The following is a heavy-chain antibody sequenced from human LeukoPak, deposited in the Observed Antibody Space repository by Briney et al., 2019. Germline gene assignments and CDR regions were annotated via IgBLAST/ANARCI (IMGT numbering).Heavy chain of an antibody. CDR3: ARASGDIVETATMGSY. V-gene: IGHV3-21*01. Sequence: PRGSLRLSCAASGFSLNSYSMNWVRQAPGEGLEWVSSISSSSSSIYYADSVKGRFTISRDNAKNSLYLQMNSLRAEDTAVYYCARASGDIVETATMGSYWGQGTLVTVSS. J-gene: IGHJ4*02. CDR1: GFSLNSYS. CDR2: ISSSSSSI. D-gene: IGHD5-18*01.